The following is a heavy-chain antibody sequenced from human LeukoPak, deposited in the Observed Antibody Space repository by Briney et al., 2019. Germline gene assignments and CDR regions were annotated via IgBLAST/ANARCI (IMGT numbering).Heavy chain of an antibody. CDR1: GGSISSGSYY. J-gene: IGHJ4*02. CDR3: VRHISANTGYFDS. CDR2: IYYSGDS. Sequence: SETPSLTCTVSGGSISSGSYYWGWIRQTPGKGLEWIGSIYYSGDSYYNPSLKSRAAIFVDTSRDQFSLDLSYVTAADSALYYCVRHISANTGYFDSCGQGTLVTVSS. V-gene: IGHV4-39*01.